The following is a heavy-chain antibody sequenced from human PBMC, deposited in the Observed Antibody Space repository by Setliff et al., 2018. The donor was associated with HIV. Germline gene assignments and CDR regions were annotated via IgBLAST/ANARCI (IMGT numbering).Heavy chain of an antibody. CDR2: IQQDGSGK. CDR3: TTAGVGATL. Sequence: PGGSLRLSCAVSGFSFRTYWMSWVRQAPGKGLEWVANIQQDGSGKYYVDSVKGRFTISRDNAKNSLSLQMNSLRAEDTAVYYCTTAGVGATLWGQGTLVTVSS. D-gene: IGHD1-26*01. J-gene: IGHJ4*02. CDR1: GFSFRTYW. V-gene: IGHV3-7*03.